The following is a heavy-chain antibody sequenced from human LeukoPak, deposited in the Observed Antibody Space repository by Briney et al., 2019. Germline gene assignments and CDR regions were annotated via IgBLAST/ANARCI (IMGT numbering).Heavy chain of an antibody. Sequence: SETPSLTSAVYDGSFIGYYCSCVRHPPGKGLEGIGYIYNSGSTNYNPSLKSRVTISVDTSKNQSSLKLTSVTAADTAVYYCARYSGSYPSFDYWGQGTLVTVSS. CDR3: ARYSGSYPSFDY. CDR1: DGSFIGYY. J-gene: IGHJ4*02. V-gene: IGHV4-59*01. D-gene: IGHD1-26*01. CDR2: IYNSGST.